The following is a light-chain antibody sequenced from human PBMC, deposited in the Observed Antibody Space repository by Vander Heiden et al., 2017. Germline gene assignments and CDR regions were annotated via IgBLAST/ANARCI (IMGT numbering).Light chain of an antibody. CDR3: QSYDSSLSGWV. V-gene: IGLV1-40*01. CDR1: SSNIGAGYD. J-gene: IGLJ3*02. CDR2: GNS. Sequence: HSVLPQPPSVSGAPRQLVPLSYPWCSSNIGAGYDVHWYQQLPGPAPKLPIYGNSNRPSGVPDRFSGSKAGTSASLAITGLQAEDDADYACQSYDSSLSGWVFGGGTKLTVL.